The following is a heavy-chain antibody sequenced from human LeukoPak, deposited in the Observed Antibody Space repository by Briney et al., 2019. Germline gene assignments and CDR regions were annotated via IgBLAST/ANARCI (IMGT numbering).Heavy chain of an antibody. Sequence: SETLSLTCAVYGGSFSGYYWSWTRQPPGKGLEWIGEINHSGSTNYNPSLKSRVTISVDTSKNQFSLKLSSVTAADTAVYYCARGSYDSSGYYRGPYGYWGQGTLVTVSS. D-gene: IGHD3-22*01. V-gene: IGHV4-34*01. J-gene: IGHJ4*02. CDR1: GGSFSGYY. CDR2: INHSGST. CDR3: ARGSYDSSGYYRGPYGY.